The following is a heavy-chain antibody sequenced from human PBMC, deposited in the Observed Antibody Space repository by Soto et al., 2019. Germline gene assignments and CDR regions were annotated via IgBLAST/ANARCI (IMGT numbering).Heavy chain of an antibody. CDR2: ISGSGGST. CDR3: AKATYYDILTGYYLAFDI. J-gene: IGHJ3*02. V-gene: IGHV3-23*01. CDR1: GFTFSSYA. Sequence: GGSLRLSCAASGFTFSSYAMSWVRQAPGKGLEWVSAISGSGGSTYYADSVKGRFTISRDNSKNTLYLQMNSLRAEDTAVYYFAKATYYDILTGYYLAFDIWGQGTMVTVSS. D-gene: IGHD3-9*01.